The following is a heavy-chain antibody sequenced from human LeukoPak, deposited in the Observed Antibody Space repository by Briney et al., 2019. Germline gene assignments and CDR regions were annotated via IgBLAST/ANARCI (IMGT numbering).Heavy chain of an antibody. CDR1: GFTFSSYT. CDR2: ISKSRSYL. CDR3: ARVRCSSTSCPAEGYYFDY. D-gene: IGHD2-2*01. V-gene: IGHV3-21*01. J-gene: IGHJ4*02. Sequence: GGSLRLSCAASGFTFSSYTMTWVRQAPGKGLDWVSSISKSRSYLYYADSVKGRFTISRDSAKNSLYLQMSSLRAEDTAVYYCARVRCSSTSCPAEGYYFDYWGQGTPVTVSS.